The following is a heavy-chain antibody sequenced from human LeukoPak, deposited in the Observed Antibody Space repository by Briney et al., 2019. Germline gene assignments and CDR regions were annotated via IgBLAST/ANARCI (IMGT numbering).Heavy chain of an antibody. J-gene: IGHJ4*02. Sequence: SETLSLTCTVSGGSISGYDWSWLRQPPGKGLEWIGYIYYSGSTNYNPSLKSRVTISVDTSRNQFSLKLSSVTAADTAVYYCARHLAARLGGARFSDYWGQGTLVTVS. CDR3: ARHLAARLGGARFSDY. V-gene: IGHV4-59*08. CDR2: IYYSGST. D-gene: IGHD2-21*01. CDR1: GGSISGYD.